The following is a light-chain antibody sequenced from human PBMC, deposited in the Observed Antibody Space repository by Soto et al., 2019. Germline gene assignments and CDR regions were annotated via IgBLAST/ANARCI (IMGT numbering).Light chain of an antibody. J-gene: IGKJ5*01. V-gene: IGKV3-20*01. CDR3: QQYTGPPTT. Sequence: EIILTQSPDTLSLSPGERATLSCRASQTVSSTYLAWCQQRPGQAPRLLIYGASTRAAGIPDRFSGSGSGTDFTLTSTRLEPEDSAVYFCQQYTGPPTTFGQGTRLE. CDR2: GAS. CDR1: QTVSSTY.